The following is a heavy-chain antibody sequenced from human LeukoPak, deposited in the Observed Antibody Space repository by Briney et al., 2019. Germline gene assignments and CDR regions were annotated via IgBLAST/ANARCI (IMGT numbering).Heavy chain of an antibody. Sequence: SETLSLTCTVSGGSISSGGYYWSWIRQPPGKGLEWIGEINHSGSTNYNPSLKSRVTISVDTSKNQFSLKLSSVTAADTAVYYCARAAYSGWSKYDLWGRGTLVTVSS. V-gene: IGHV4-39*07. CDR2: INHSGST. J-gene: IGHJ2*01. CDR3: ARAAYSGWSKYDL. CDR1: GGSISSGGYY. D-gene: IGHD6-19*01.